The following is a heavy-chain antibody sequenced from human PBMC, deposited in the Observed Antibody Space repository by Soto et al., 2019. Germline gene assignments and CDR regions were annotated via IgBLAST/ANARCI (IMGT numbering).Heavy chain of an antibody. D-gene: IGHD3-22*01. CDR1: GFTFSSYW. J-gene: IGHJ6*02. V-gene: IGHV3-7*04. Sequence: GGSLRLSCAASGFTFSSYWMSWVRQAPGKGLEWVANIKQDGSEKYYVDSVKGRFTISRDNAKNSLYLQMNSLRAEDTAVYYCARFYYDSSGPSHYYYGMDVWGQGTTVTVSS. CDR2: IKQDGSEK. CDR3: ARFYYDSSGPSHYYYGMDV.